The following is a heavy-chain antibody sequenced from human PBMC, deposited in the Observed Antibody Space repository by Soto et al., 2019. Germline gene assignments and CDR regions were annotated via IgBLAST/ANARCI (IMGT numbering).Heavy chain of an antibody. Sequence: PGGSLRLSCAASGFTFSTYGMHWVRQAPGKGLEWVAVISYDGRNKDYADSVKGRFTISRDNFKDTLFLQMNTLRPEDSGVYYCAKRDSLAYGFDVWGQGTTVTVSS. V-gene: IGHV3-30*18. CDR1: GFTFSTYG. CDR3: AKRDSLAYGFDV. CDR2: ISYDGRNK. J-gene: IGHJ6*02. D-gene: IGHD3-22*01.